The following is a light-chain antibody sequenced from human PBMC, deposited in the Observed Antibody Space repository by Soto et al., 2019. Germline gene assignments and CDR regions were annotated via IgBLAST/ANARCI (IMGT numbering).Light chain of an antibody. V-gene: IGKV1-39*01. CDR1: QSISSY. Sequence: DIQMTQSPSSLSASVGDRVTITFLASQSISSYLNWYQHQPGKAPKLLIYDASTLESGVPSRFSGTGSGTEFTFSITSLQPEDFGTYYCQQCYMGWTFGQGTKVDIK. CDR2: DAS. CDR3: QQCYMGWT. J-gene: IGKJ1*01.